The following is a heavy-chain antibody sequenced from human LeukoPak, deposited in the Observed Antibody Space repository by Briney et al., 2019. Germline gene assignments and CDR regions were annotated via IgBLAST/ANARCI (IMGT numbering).Heavy chain of an antibody. J-gene: IGHJ5*02. V-gene: IGHV3-11*01. CDR2: ISSSGSTI. D-gene: IGHD1-20*01. CDR3: AREVATNWNDVPNWFDP. CDR1: GFTFSDYY. Sequence: GGSLRLSCAASGFTFSDYYMSWIRQAPGKGLEWVSYISSSGSTIYYADSVKGRFTISRDNAKNSLYLQMNSLRAEDTAVYYCAREVATNWNDVPNWFDPWGQGTLVTVSS.